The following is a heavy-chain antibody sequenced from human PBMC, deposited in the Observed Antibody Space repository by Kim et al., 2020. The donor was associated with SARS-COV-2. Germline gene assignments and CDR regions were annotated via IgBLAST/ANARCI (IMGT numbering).Heavy chain of an antibody. V-gene: IGHV1-69*01. J-gene: IGHJ4*02. D-gene: IGHD6-19*01. CDR3: ATLAGYSSGPGGFDY. Sequence: QKFQGSVTITADESTSTAYMGLSSLRSEDTAVYYCATLAGYSSGPGGFDYWGQGTLVTVSS.